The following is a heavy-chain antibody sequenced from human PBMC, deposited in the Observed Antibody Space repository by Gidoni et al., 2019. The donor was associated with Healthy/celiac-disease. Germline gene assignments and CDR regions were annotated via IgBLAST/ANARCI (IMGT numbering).Heavy chain of an antibody. Sequence: EVQLVASGGGLVQPVGYLRLSCAASGFTFSRNYMSWVRQAPGKGLEWVSVIYSGGSTYYADSVKCRFTISRDNSKNTLYLQMNSLRSEDTAVYYCARLAAAIDYWGQGTLVTVSS. D-gene: IGHD6-13*01. J-gene: IGHJ4*02. CDR1: GFTFSRNY. CDR2: IYSGGST. V-gene: IGHV3-66*04. CDR3: ARLAAAIDY.